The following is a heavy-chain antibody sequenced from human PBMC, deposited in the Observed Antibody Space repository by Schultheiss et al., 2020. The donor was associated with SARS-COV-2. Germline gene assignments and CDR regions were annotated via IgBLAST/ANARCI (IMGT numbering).Heavy chain of an antibody. Sequence: SETLSLTCTVSGGSISSGSYYWSWIRQPAGKGLEWIGRIYTSGSTNYNPSLKSRVTISVDTSKNQFSLKLSSVTAADTAVYYCARHVEANYYDSSGYYYVFGELDYWGQGTLVTVSS. CDR1: GGSISSGSYY. CDR2: IYTSGST. J-gene: IGHJ4*02. CDR3: ARHVEANYYDSSGYYYVFGELDY. D-gene: IGHD3-22*01. V-gene: IGHV4-61*02.